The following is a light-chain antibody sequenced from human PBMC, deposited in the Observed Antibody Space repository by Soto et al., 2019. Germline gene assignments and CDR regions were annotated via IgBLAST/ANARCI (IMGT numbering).Light chain of an antibody. Sequence: QSVLTQPPSASGTPGQRVTISCSGSSSNIGSNTVNWYQQLPGTAPKLLIYSNSQRPSGVPDRFSGSKYGTSASLAISGLQSEDEADYYCAAWDDSLNGPAFGGGTKLPS. CDR3: AAWDDSLNGPA. CDR2: SNS. CDR1: SSNIGSNT. J-gene: IGLJ2*01. V-gene: IGLV1-44*01.